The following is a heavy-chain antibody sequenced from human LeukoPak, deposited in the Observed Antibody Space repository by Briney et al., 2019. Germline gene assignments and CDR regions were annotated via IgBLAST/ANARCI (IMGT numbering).Heavy chain of an antibody. D-gene: IGHD3-22*01. V-gene: IGHV3-74*01. J-gene: IGHJ1*01. CDR3: ARAPAEIGGYYPEYFRH. CDR1: GFTFSTYW. CDR2: IKSEGTT. Sequence: PGRSLRLSCAASGFTFSTYWMHWVRHAPGKGLVWVSRIKSEGTTNYADSVKGRFTISRDNARNTVSRQMNSRRPEVTGVYYCARAPAEIGGYYPEYFRHWGQGTLVTVSS.